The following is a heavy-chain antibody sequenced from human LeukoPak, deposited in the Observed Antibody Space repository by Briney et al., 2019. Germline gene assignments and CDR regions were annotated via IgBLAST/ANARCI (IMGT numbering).Heavy chain of an antibody. CDR1: GFTFSSYW. V-gene: IGHV3-7*01. Sequence: GVSLRLSCVASGFTFSSYWMTWVRQAPAKGLEWVATVNQDVTERYYLDSMKARRTISRDHAENSVFLQMSRLRPEDTAVYFCVQGRDYGDFWGQGTLVAVSS. CDR3: VQGRDYGDF. CDR2: VNQDVTER. J-gene: IGHJ4*02.